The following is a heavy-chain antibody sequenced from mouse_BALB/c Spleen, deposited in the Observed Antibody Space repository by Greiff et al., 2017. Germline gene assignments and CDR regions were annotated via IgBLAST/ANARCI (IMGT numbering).Heavy chain of an antibody. CDR3: ARSIYYGPWFAY. CDR2: IRYSGST. J-gene: IGHJ3*01. Sequence: VQLKESGPGLVKPSQSLSLTCTVTGYSITSDYAWNWIRQFPGNKLEWMGYIRYSGSTSYNPSLKSRISITRDTSKNQFFLQLNSVTTEDTATYYCARSIYYGPWFAYWGQGTLVTVSA. V-gene: IGHV3-2*02. CDR1: GYSITSDYA. D-gene: IGHD2-1*01.